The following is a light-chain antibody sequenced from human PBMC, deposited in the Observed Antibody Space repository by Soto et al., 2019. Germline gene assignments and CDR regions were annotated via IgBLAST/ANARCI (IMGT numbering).Light chain of an antibody. J-gene: IGKJ1*01. Sequence: DIQMTQSPSTLSASVGDRVTITCWASQRMNDWLAWYQQKPGKAPKVLIYDASSLQSGVPSRFSGSGSGTEFTLTIDSLQPDDVATYYCLRYNAFSQTFGQGNKVEI. CDR3: LRYNAFSQT. V-gene: IGKV1-5*01. CDR2: DAS. CDR1: QRMNDW.